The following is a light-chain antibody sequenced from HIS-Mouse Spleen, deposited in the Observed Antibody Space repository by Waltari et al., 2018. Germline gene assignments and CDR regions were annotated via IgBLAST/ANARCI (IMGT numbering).Light chain of an antibody. CDR2: EGS. V-gene: IGLV2-23*01. Sequence: QSALTPPASVSGSPGQSITISCTGTSSDVGRYNLFSWYQQHPGKAPKLMIYEGSKRPSGVSNRFSGSKSGNTASLTISGLQAEDEADYYCCSYAGSSTYVFGTGTKVTVL. CDR1: SSDVGRYNL. J-gene: IGLJ1*01. CDR3: CSYAGSSTYV.